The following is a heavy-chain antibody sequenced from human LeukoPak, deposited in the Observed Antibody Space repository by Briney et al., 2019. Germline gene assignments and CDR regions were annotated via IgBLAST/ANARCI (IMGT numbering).Heavy chain of an antibody. D-gene: IGHD2-8*01. V-gene: IGHV3-69-1*02. CDR3: ARDFPDNALFDL. Sequence: PGGSLRLSCEVSGFTFTDYSMHWVRQAPGKGLEWVSSITSASRTIFYADSVEGRFTISRDNAKNTVSLEMNSLRTEDAAIYYCARDFPDNALFDLWGQGTLVSVSS. CDR1: GFTFTDYS. CDR2: ITSASRTI. J-gene: IGHJ4*02.